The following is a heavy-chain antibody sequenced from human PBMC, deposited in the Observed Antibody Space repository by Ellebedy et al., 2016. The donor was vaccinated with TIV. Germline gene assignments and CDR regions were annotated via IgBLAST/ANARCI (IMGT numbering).Heavy chain of an antibody. D-gene: IGHD3-22*01. J-gene: IGHJ4*02. CDR2: VNGRGSTT. CDR3: AKGRGGGSDSSAPRYYFDY. Sequence: GESLKISCSASGFTFSNYGMSWVRQAPGKGLEWVSSVNGRGSTTYYADSVKGRLTISRDNSKKTLYLQMNSLRAEDTAVYYCAKGRGGGSDSSAPRYYFDYWGLGTLVTVSS. CDR1: GFTFSNYG. V-gene: IGHV3-23*01.